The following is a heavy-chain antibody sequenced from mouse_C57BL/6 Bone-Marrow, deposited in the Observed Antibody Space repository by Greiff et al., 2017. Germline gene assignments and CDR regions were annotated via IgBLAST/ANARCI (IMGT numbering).Heavy chain of an antibody. J-gene: IGHJ4*01. Sequence: VQLQQPGAELVMPWASVKLSCKASGYTFTSYWMHWVKQRPGQGLEWIGEIDPSDSYTNYNQKFKGKSTLTVDKSSSTAYMQLSSLTSEDSAVYYCARSGDGYPYAMDYWGQGTSVTVSS. V-gene: IGHV1-69*01. CDR1: GYTFTSYW. D-gene: IGHD2-3*01. CDR3: ARSGDGYPYAMDY. CDR2: IDPSDSYT.